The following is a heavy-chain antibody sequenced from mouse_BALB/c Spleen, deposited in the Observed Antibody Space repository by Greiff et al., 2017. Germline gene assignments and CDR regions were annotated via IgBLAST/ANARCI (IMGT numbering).Heavy chain of an antibody. Sequence: QVQLQQPGAELVKPGASVKMSCKASGYTFTSYWMHWVKQRPGQGLEWIGVIDPSDSYTSYNQKFKGKATLTVDTSSSTAYMQLSSLTSEDSAVYYCTREDRYPYAMDYWGQGTSVTVSS. CDR1: GYTFTSYW. CDR3: TREDRYPYAMDY. V-gene: IGHV1S127*01. CDR2: IDPSDSYT. D-gene: IGHD2-14*01. J-gene: IGHJ4*01.